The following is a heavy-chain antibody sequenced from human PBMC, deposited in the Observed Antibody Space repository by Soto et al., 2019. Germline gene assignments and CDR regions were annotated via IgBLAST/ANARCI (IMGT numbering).Heavy chain of an antibody. D-gene: IGHD2-15*01. CDR3: ARGRGGRYCSGGSCSSYYYYYGMDV. CDR1: GGSFSGYY. V-gene: IGHV4-34*01. J-gene: IGHJ6*02. Sequence: PSETLSLTCAVYGGSFSGYYWSWIRQPPGKGLEWIGEINHSGSTNYNPSLKSRVTISVDTSKNQFSLKLSSVTAADTAVYYCARGRGGRYCSGGSCSSYYYYYGMDVWGQGTTVTVSS. CDR2: INHSGST.